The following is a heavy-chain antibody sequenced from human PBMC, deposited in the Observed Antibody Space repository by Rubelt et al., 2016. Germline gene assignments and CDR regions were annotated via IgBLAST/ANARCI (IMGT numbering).Heavy chain of an antibody. V-gene: IGHV3-23*04. J-gene: IGHJ4*02. CDR1: GYTFSTYV. CDR2: ISGGGTTT. Sequence: EVQVVESGGGLVKPGGSLRLSCAVSGYTFSTYVTSWVRQAPGKGPEWVSAISGGGTTTYYADSVKGRFNISKDNSRNTLYMQMGSLRAEDTAVYDCAKGLSQGYFDYWGQGTLVTVSS. CDR3: AKGLSQGYFDY.